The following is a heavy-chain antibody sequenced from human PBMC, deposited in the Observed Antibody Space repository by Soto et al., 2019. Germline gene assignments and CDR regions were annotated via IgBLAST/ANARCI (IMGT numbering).Heavy chain of an antibody. CDR1: GFTVSTYA. V-gene: IGHV3-23*01. J-gene: IGHJ4*02. Sequence: PGGALRLSCAASGFTVSTYAMSWVRQAPGKGLEWVSTISGSGGSTYYADSVKGRFTISRDNSKNMLYLQMNSLRAEDTAVYYCARAANWNREWGYFDYWGQVTLVTVSS. CDR3: ARAANWNREWGYFDY. D-gene: IGHD1-1*01. CDR2: ISGSGGST.